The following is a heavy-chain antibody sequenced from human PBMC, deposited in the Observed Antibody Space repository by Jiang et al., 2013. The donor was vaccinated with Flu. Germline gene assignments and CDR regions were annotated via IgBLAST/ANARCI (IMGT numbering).Heavy chain of an antibody. V-gene: IGHV3-33*01. CDR1: GFTFSSYG. CDR2: IWYDGSNK. D-gene: IGHD2-21*01. Sequence: VQLLESGGGVVQPGRSLRLSCAASGFTFSSYGMHWVRQAPGKGLEWVAVIWYDGSNKYYADSVKGRFTISRDNSKNTLYLQMNSLRAEDTAVYYCARERDYSLAGYYYGMDVVGPRDHGHRLL. J-gene: IGHJ6*02. CDR3: ARERDYSLAGYYYGMDV.